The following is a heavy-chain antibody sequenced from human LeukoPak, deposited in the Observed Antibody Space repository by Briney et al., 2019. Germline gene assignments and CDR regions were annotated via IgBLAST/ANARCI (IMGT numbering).Heavy chain of an antibody. CDR3: ASGVTSWYNHPFGH. CDR2: IYSGGST. Sequence: GGSLTLSCAVSGFTVSDKYISCVRQAPGQGLEWASVIYSGGSTHYADSVKGRFTSSRDNSKITLHLQMHSLRGEDTGVYYCASGVTSWYNHPFGHWGQGTQVIVSS. D-gene: IGHD6-13*01. CDR1: GFTVSDKY. J-gene: IGHJ4*02. V-gene: IGHV3-66*01.